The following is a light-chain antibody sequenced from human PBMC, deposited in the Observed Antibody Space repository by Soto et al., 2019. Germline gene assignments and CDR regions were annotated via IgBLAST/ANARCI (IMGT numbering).Light chain of an antibody. J-gene: IGLJ2*01. V-gene: IGLV2-14*03. CDR2: DVD. CDR3: TSYTIINTVV. CDR1: SSDVGGYNY. Sequence: QSALTQPASVSGSPGQSITISCTGTSSDVGGYNYVSWYQQHPGKAPKLMIYDVDVRPSGASNRFSGSKSGNTASLTISGLQTQDEADYYCTSYTIINTVVFGGGTKVTVL.